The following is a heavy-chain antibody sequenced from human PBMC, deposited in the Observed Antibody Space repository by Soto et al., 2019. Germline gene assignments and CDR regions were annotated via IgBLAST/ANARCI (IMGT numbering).Heavy chain of an antibody. CDR1: GFTVSNNY. V-gene: IGHV3-53*01. D-gene: IGHD3-10*01. CDR2: IYSGGYT. Sequence: EVQLVESGGGLIQPGGSLRLSCAVSGFTVSNNYMSWVRQAPGKGLEGVSVIYSGGYTAYGDSVKGRFTISRDNSKNTLQLTKNSLGATPPRVYYFATPPGGGGYWGQGTLVTVSS. CDR3: ATPPGGGGY. J-gene: IGHJ4*02.